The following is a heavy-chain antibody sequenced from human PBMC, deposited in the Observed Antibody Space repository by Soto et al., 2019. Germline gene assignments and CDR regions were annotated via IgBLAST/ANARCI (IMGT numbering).Heavy chain of an antibody. J-gene: IGHJ2*01. Sequence: QVQLQQWGAGPLRPLETLSLTCGVSGGSFSGYYWAWIRQYPGKGLEWIGEINDRGSINYNPSLNIRVNISVDTSKSHCSLNLRSVTAADTAVYYCARESHDILTGPPWVWYFDLWGRGTLVTVSS. V-gene: IGHV4-34*01. CDR3: ARESHDILTGPPWVWYFDL. CDR2: INDRGSI. CDR1: GGSFSGYY. D-gene: IGHD3-9*01.